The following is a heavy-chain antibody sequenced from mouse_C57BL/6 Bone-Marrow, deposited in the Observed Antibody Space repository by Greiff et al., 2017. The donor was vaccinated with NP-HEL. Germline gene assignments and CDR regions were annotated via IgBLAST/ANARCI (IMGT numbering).Heavy chain of an antibody. J-gene: IGHJ4*01. CDR1: GYTFTDYY. CDR3: ARDYYYGSSYAMDY. Sequence: VQLQQSGPVLVKPGASVKMSCKASGYTFTDYYMNWVKQSHGKSLEWIGVINPYNGGTSYNQKFKGKATLTVDKSSSTAYMELNSLTSEDSAVYYCARDYYYGSSYAMDYWGQGTSVTVSS. V-gene: IGHV1-19*01. D-gene: IGHD1-1*01. CDR2: INPYNGGT.